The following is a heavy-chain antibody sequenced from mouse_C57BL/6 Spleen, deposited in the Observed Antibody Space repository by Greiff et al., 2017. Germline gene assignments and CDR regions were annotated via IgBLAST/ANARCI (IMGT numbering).Heavy chain of an antibody. J-gene: IGHJ3*01. V-gene: IGHV3-6*01. CDR2: ISYDGSN. CDR1: GYSITSGYY. CDR3: ASLYYGSSYAWFAY. D-gene: IGHD1-1*01. Sequence: EVKLMESGPGLVKPSQSLSLTCSVTGYSITSGYYWNWIRQFPGNKLEWMGYISYDGSNNYNPSLKNRISITRDTSKNQFFLKLNSVTTEDTATYYCASLYYGSSYAWFAYWGQGTLVTVSA.